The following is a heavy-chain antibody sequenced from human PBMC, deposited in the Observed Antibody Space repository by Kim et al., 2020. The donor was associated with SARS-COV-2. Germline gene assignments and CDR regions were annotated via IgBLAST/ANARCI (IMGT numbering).Heavy chain of an antibody. CDR3: ATGPPYYYGSGNYTWFDP. CDR1: GYTLIELS. Sequence: ASVKVSCKVSGYTLIELSMHWVRQAPGKGLEWMGGFDPEDGETIYAQKFQGRVTMTEDTSTDTAYMELSSLRSEDTAVYYCATGPPYYYGSGNYTWFDPWGQGTLVTVSS. V-gene: IGHV1-24*01. J-gene: IGHJ5*02. CDR2: FDPEDGET. D-gene: IGHD3-10*01.